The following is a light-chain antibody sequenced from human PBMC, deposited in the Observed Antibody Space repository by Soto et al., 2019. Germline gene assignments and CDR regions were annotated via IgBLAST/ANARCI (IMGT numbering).Light chain of an antibody. Sequence: DLQVTQSPSSLSASVGDRVTITCRASQNINTYLDWCQQKPGKAPKLLIYAASRLQTGVPSRFSGSGSGTDFTLTISNLQPEDIGTYYCQQSYSTPRTFGQGTKVEIK. J-gene: IGKJ1*01. CDR2: AAS. CDR3: QQSYSTPRT. V-gene: IGKV1-39*01. CDR1: QNINTY.